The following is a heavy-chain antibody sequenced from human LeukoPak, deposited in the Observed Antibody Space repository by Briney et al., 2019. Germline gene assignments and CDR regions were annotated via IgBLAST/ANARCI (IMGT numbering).Heavy chain of an antibody. CDR2: INHSENT. V-gene: IGHV4-34*01. CDR3: ARRTCGGDCYSVDF. J-gene: IGHJ4*02. Sequence: PSETLSLTCAVYGGSFSGYYWSWIRQPPGKGLEWIGEINHSENTNYNPSLKSRVTISVDTSKNQFSLKLSSVTAADTAVYYCARRTCGGDCYSVDFWGQGTLVTVSS. CDR1: GGSFSGYY. D-gene: IGHD2-21*02.